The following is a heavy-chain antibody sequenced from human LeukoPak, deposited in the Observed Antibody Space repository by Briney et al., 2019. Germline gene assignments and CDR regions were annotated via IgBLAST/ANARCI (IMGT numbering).Heavy chain of an antibody. CDR3: ARSIAAAAFFDY. Sequence: PGGSLRLSCAASGFTFSSYSMNWVRQAPGKGLEWVSSISSSSSYIYYADSVKGRLTISRDNAKNSLYLQMNSLRAEDTAVYYCARSIAAAAFFDYWGQGTLVTVSS. CDR2: ISSSSSYI. V-gene: IGHV3-21*01. CDR1: GFTFSSYS. J-gene: IGHJ4*02. D-gene: IGHD6-13*01.